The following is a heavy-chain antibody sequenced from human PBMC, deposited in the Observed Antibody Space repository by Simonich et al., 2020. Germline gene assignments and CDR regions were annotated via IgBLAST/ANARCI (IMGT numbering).Heavy chain of an antibody. CDR2: INPNSGGT. V-gene: IGHV1-2*02. J-gene: IGHJ3*02. Sequence: QVQLVQSGAEVKKPGASVKVSCKASGYPFTGYYMHWVRQAPGQGLGGMGWINPNSGGTNYAQKFQGRGTMTRDTSISTAYMELSRLRSDDTAVYYCARVRFEAFEIWGQGTMVTVSS. CDR3: ARVRFEAFEI. CDR1: GYPFTGYY.